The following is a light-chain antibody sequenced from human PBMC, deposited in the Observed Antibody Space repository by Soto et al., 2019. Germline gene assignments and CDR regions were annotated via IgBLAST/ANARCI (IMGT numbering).Light chain of an antibody. CDR3: SSYAGSNTYV. Sequence: QSVLTHPPSASGSPGQSVTISCTGTSSDVGGYNYVSWYQQHPGKAPKLMIYDVSKRPSGVPDRFSGTKSGNTASLTVSGLQAEDEADYYCSSYAGSNTYVFGTGTKLTVL. CDR1: SSDVGGYNY. CDR2: DVS. V-gene: IGLV2-8*01. J-gene: IGLJ1*01.